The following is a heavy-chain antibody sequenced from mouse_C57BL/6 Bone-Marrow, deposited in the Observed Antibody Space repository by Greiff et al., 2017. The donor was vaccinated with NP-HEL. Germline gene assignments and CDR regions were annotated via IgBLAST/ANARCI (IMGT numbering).Heavy chain of an antibody. D-gene: IGHD1-1*01. CDR2: ISDGGSYT. CDR1: GFTFSSYA. Sequence: EVKLMESGGGLVKPGGSLKLSCAASGFTFSSYAMSWVRQTPEKRLEWVATISDGGSYTYYPDNVKGRFTISRDNAKNNLYLQMSHLKSEDTAMYYCARDGYGSSAYWGQGTLVTVSA. J-gene: IGHJ3*01. CDR3: ARDGYGSSAY. V-gene: IGHV5-4*01.